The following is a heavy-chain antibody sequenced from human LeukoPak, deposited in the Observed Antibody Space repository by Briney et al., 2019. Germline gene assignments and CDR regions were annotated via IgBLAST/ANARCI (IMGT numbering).Heavy chain of an antibody. Sequence: GASVKVSCKASGYTFTSYGISWVRQAPGQGLEWMGWINPNSGGTNYAQKFQGRVTMTRDTSITTAYMELSTLRSDDTAVYYCAKDPPNYYYYYMDVWGKGTTVTISS. CDR3: AKDPPNYYYYYMDV. CDR2: INPNSGGT. CDR1: GYTFTSYG. J-gene: IGHJ6*03. V-gene: IGHV1-2*02.